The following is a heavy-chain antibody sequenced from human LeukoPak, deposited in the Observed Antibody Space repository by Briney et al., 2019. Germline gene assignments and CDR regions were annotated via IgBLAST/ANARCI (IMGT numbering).Heavy chain of an antibody. V-gene: IGHV3-15*01. CDR1: GFTFTNAW. J-gene: IGHJ4*02. CDR2: IKSKTDGGTT. CDR3: TTDRKYRATTAGFDY. D-gene: IGHD3-16*02. Sequence: GGSLRLSCAASGFTFTNAWMGWVRQAPGKGLEWVGHIKSKTDGGTTDYAAPVKGRFTISRDDSKNTLFLQMNSLKTEDTAVYYCTTDRKYRATTAGFDYWGQGTLVTVSS.